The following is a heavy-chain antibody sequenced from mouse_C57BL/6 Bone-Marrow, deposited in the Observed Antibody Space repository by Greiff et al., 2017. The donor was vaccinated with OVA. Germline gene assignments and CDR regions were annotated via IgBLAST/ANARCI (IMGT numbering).Heavy chain of an antibody. V-gene: IGHV1-55*01. CDR2: IYPGSGST. D-gene: IGHD2-3*01. J-gene: IGHJ2*01. Sequence: QVQLQQSGAELVKPGASVKMSCKASGYTFTSYWITWVKQRPGQGLEWIGDIYPGSGSTNYNEKFKSKATLTVDTSSSTAYMQLSSLTSEDAAVYYCACDGYYRDYWGQGTTLTVSS. CDR3: ACDGYYRDY. CDR1: GYTFTSYW.